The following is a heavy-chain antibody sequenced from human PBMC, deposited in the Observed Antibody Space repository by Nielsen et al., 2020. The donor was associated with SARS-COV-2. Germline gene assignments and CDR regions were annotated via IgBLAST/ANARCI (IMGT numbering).Heavy chain of an antibody. D-gene: IGHD6-6*01. CDR1: GFTFSDYY. CDR2: ISSSGSTI. CDR3: AKDTDWGSSSFDAFDI. V-gene: IGHV3-11*01. J-gene: IGHJ3*02. Sequence: GESLKISCAASGFTFSDYYMSWIRQAPGKGLEWVSYISSSGSTIYYADSVKGRFTISRDNAKNSLYLQMNSLRAEDTALYYCAKDTDWGSSSFDAFDIWGQGTMVTVSS.